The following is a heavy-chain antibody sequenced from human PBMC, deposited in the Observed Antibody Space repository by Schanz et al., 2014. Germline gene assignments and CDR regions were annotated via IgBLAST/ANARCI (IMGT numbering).Heavy chain of an antibody. CDR1: GFTFSTYA. D-gene: IGHD1-1*01. CDR2: INGNGGIT. CDR3: EKEPDKDNWLDAEGMDV. J-gene: IGHJ6*02. Sequence: EVQLLETGGALVQPGGSLRLSCSASGFTFSTYAMSWVRQAPGKGLEWVSAINGNGGITYYADPVKGRFTISRDKSKNTRYLQMKRRRVEDTAVDYCEKEPDKDNWLDAEGMDVWGPGTTVTVS. V-gene: IGHV3-23*01.